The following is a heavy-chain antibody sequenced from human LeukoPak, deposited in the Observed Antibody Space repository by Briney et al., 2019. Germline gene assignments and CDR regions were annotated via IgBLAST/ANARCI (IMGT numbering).Heavy chain of an antibody. J-gene: IGHJ5*02. CDR2: IIPIFGTA. Sequence: SVKVSCKASGGTFSNYAISWVRQAPGQGLEWMGGIIPIFGTANYAQKFRGRVTITADESTSTAYMELSSLRSEDTAVYYCARGGGSSSWYRGWFDPWGQGTLVTVSS. D-gene: IGHD6-13*01. CDR3: ARGGGSSSWYRGWFDP. V-gene: IGHV1-69*13. CDR1: GGTFSNYA.